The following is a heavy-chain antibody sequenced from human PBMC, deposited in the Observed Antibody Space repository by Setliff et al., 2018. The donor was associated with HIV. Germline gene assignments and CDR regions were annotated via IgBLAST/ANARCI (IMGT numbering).Heavy chain of an antibody. D-gene: IGHD6-6*01. CDR1: GYTLTFSSYA. V-gene: IGHV1-18*01. J-gene: IGHJ4*02. CDR3: ARGQYSSSSGAFDY. Sequence: ASVKVSCKASGYTLTFSSYAISWVRQAPGQGLEWMGWSSAYNGDTNYAEKLQGRVTITTDTSTRTGYMELRSLRSDDTAVYYCARGQYSSSSGAFDYWGQGTLVTVSS. CDR2: SSAYNGDT.